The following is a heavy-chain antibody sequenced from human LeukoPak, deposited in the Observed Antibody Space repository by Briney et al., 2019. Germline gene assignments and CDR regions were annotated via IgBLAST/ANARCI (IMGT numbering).Heavy chain of an antibody. J-gene: IGHJ4*02. V-gene: IGHV3-23*01. CDR3: VKAIVARLYYFDS. CDR1: QFTFSDFP. CDR2: IGASDGST. D-gene: IGHD2-15*01. Sequence: PGGSLRLSCAASQFTFSDFPMYWVRQAPGKGLEWVSAIGASDGSTYYTDSLKGRFTISRDNSKDTLYLQMNNLRAEDTAVYYCVKAIVARLYYFDSWGQGTLVTVSS.